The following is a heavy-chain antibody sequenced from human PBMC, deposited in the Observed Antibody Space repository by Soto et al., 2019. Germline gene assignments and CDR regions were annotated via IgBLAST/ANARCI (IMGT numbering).Heavy chain of an antibody. J-gene: IGHJ5*02. D-gene: IGHD2-21*01. V-gene: IGHV4-59*01. Sequence: SETLSLTCTVSGGSISSYYWSWIRQPPGKGLEWIGYIYYSGSTNYTPSLKSRVTISVDTSKNQFSLKLSSVTAADTAVYYCARERSDYSYLFDPWGWGTLGTVSS. CDR2: IYYSGST. CDR1: GGSISSYY. CDR3: ARERSDYSYLFDP.